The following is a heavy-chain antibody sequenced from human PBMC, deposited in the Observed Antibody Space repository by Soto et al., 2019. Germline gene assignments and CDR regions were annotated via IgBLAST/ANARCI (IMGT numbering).Heavy chain of an antibody. CDR3: AKMSRENYNDPVSS. V-gene: IGHV3-11*01. J-gene: IGHJ4*02. CDR2: IISTGNTI. CDR1: GFTFSDYY. Sequence: QVQLVESGGGLVKTSGSLRIACAASGFTFSDYYMSWVRQAPGKGLEWVSFIISTGNTIYYADSVKGRFTISRDNAKNLVYLPMNTRRAADTALYFCAKMSRENYNDPVSSWGQGTLVTVSS. D-gene: IGHD1-1*01.